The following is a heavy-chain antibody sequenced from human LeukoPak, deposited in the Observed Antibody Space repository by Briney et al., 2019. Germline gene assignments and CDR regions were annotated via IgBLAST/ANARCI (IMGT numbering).Heavy chain of an antibody. CDR2: ISGSGGST. CDR3: ARISWEIVVVITTRSFDY. D-gene: IGHD3-22*01. J-gene: IGHJ4*02. CDR1: GFTFSSYA. V-gene: IGHV3-23*01. Sequence: GGSLRLSCAASGFTFSSYAMSWVRQAPGEGLEWVSAISGSGGSTYYADSVKGRFTISRDNSKNTLYLQMNSLRAEDTAVYYCARISWEIVVVITTRSFDYWGQGTLVTVSS.